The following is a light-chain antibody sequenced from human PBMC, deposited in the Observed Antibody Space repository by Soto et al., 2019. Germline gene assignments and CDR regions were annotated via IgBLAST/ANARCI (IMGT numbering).Light chain of an antibody. V-gene: IGKV3-11*01. J-gene: IGKJ1*01. CDR2: DAS. Sequence: DIVVTQSPATLSLSPGERATLSCRASQSVSSHLAWYQQKPGQAPRLLIYDASNRATGIPARFSGSGSGTDFTLTISSLDPEDFAVYYCQQRADWWTFGQGTKVDIK. CDR1: QSVSSH. CDR3: QQRADWWT.